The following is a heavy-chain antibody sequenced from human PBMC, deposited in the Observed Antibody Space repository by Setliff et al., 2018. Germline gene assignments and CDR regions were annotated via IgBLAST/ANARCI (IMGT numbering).Heavy chain of an antibody. CDR3: ARPGGFCDSHSCWYGYFDY. Sequence: GESLKISCQGSGYTFPNYWIGWVRQMPGKGLEWVGIIYPGDSDTRYSPSFQGQVTISAYKPISTAYLQWSSLKASDTAIYYCARPGGFCDSHSCWYGYFDYWGQGTLVTVSS. CDR1: GYTFPNYW. J-gene: IGHJ4*02. CDR2: IYPGDSDT. V-gene: IGHV5-51*01. D-gene: IGHD6-19*01.